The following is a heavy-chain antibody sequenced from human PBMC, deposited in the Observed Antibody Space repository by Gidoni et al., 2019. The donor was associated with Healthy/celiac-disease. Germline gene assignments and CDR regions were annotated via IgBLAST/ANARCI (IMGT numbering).Heavy chain of an antibody. J-gene: IGHJ4*02. CDR3: AKAIEGFDY. CDR1: GFTFDDYA. V-gene: IGHV3-9*01. Sequence: EVQLVESGGGLVQPGRSLRLSCAASGFTFDDYAMHWVRQAPGKGLEWVSGISWNSGSIGYADSVKGRFTISRDNAKNSLYLQMNSLRAEDTALYYCAKAIEGFDYWGQGTLVTVSS. CDR2: ISWNSGSI.